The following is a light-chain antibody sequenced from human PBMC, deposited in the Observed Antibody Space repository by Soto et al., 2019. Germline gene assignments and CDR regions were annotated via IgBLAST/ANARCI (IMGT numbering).Light chain of an antibody. Sequence: EIVLTQSPGTLSLSPGERATLSCSASQSVSNNYLAWYQQKPGQAPRLLIYGASNRATGIPDRFSGSGSGTDFTINISRLEYEDSAVYYCQTYGSSGTFGKGTKVEIK. J-gene: IGKJ1*01. CDR1: QSVSNNY. CDR3: QTYGSSGT. V-gene: IGKV3-20*01. CDR2: GAS.